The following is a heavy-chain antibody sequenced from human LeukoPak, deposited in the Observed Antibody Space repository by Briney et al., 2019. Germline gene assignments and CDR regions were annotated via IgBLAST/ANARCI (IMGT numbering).Heavy chain of an antibody. D-gene: IGHD6-19*01. CDR1: GFTFSGYG. J-gene: IGHJ5*02. CDR3: AKGSHSSGWPEDWFDP. Sequence: GGSLRLSCAASGFTFSGYGMHWLRQAPGKGLEWGTFIRYDGTYKYYADSVQGRFAISRDNSKNTLYLQMNSLRTEDTAVYYCAKGSHSSGWPEDWFDPWGQGTLVTVCS. CDR2: IRYDGTYK. V-gene: IGHV3-30*02.